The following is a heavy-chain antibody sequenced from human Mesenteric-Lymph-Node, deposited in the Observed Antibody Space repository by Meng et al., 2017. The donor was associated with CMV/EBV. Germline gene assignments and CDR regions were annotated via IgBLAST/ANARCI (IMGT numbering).Heavy chain of an antibody. CDR3: ATDCSGGSCSSTIDY. CDR1: GFTFDDYT. D-gene: IGHD2-15*01. CDR2: IWYDGSNK. Sequence: LSLTCAASGFTFDDYTMHWVRQAPGKGLEWVAVIWYDGSNKYYADSVKGRFTISRDNSKNTLYLQMNSLRAEDTAVYYCATDCSGGSCSSTIDYWGQGTLVTVSS. J-gene: IGHJ4*02. V-gene: IGHV3-33*08.